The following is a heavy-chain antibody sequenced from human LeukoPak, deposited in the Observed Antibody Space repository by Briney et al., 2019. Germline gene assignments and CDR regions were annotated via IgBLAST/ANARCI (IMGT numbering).Heavy chain of an antibody. J-gene: IGHJ5*02. CDR1: GFNFNTYS. Sequence: PGGSLRLSCEASGFNFNTYSMAWVRQAPGKGLEWVSIISRASESIFYADSVKGRFTISRDNAKNSLYLQMNGLRAEDTAAYYCARDHSVGDIAWWFDPWGQGTLVSVSS. CDR3: ARDHSVGDIAWWFDP. D-gene: IGHD3-10*01. CDR2: ISRASESI. V-gene: IGHV3-21*01.